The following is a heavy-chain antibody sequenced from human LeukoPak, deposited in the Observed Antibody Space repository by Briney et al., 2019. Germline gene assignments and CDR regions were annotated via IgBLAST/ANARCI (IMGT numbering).Heavy chain of an antibody. D-gene: IGHD3-9*01. Sequence: GGSLRLSCAASGFTVSSNYMSWVRQAPGKGLGWVSVIYSGGSTYYADSVKGRFTISRDDSKNTLYLQMNSLRAEDTAVYYCARGFEYYDILTGHYSPHYFDYWGQGTLVTVSS. CDR1: GFTVSSNY. CDR3: ARGFEYYDILTGHYSPHYFDY. J-gene: IGHJ4*02. CDR2: IYSGGST. V-gene: IGHV3-53*01.